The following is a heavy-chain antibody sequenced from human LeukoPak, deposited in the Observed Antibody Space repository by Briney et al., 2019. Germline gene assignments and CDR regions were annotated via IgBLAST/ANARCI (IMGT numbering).Heavy chain of an antibody. CDR2: VYYTGTT. V-gene: IGHV4-39*01. Sequence: PSETLSLTCTVSGVSISSTSYYWDWIRQPPGEGLEWLGNVYYTGTTAYNPSLKSRVTISLDTSKNQFSLKLNSVTAADTAVYYCVRLAGVAAPGGVSWGQGPLVTVSS. D-gene: IGHD6-13*01. CDR3: VRLAGVAAPGGVS. J-gene: IGHJ5*02. CDR1: GVSISSTSYY.